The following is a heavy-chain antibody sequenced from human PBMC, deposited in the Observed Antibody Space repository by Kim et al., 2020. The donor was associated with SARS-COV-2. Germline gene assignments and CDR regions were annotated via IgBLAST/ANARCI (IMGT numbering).Heavy chain of an antibody. CDR1: GFTFSSYA. V-gene: IGHV3-30-3*01. D-gene: IGHD2-2*01. CDR3: ARDLSRGDVSYYYYGMDV. J-gene: IGHJ6*02. Sequence: GGSLRLSCAASGFTFSSYAMHWVRQAPGKGLEWVAVISYDGSNKYYADSAKGRFTISRDNSKNTLYLQMNSLRAEDTAVYYCARDLSRGDVSYYYYGMDVWGQGTTVTVSS. CDR2: ISYDGSNK.